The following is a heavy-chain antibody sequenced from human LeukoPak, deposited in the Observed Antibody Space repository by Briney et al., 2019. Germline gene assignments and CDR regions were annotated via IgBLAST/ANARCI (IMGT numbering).Heavy chain of an antibody. J-gene: IGHJ5*02. Sequence: GGSLRLSCVASGFTFDDYAMHWVRQAPGKGLEWVSGISWNSGSIGYADSVKGRFTISRDNAKNSLYLQMNSLRAEDTALYYCAKGGYSGYASWFDPWGQGTLVTVSS. CDR1: GFTFDDYA. V-gene: IGHV3-9*01. CDR3: AKGGYSGYASWFDP. D-gene: IGHD5-12*01. CDR2: ISWNSGSI.